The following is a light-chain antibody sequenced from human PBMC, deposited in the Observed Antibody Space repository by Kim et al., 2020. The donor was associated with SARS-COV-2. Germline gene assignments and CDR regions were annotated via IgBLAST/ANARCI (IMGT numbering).Light chain of an antibody. CDR1: SSTIGRHS. CDR3: AAWDDSLGARV. J-gene: IGLJ3*02. CDR2: TNS. V-gene: IGLV1-47*01. Sequence: GQRVTISCSGSSSTIGRHSVHWYQQLPGTAPTLLIYTNSQRPSGVPDRFTGSKSGTSASLAISGLRSEDEADYYCAAWDDSLGARVFGGGTKLTVL.